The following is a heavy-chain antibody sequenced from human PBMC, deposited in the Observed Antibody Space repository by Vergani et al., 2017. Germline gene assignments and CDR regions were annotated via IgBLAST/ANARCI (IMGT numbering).Heavy chain of an antibody. Sequence: EVQLVQSGAEVKTPGESLTISCKGSGYSFTSYWIGWVRQMPGKGLEWMGIIYPGDSDTRYSPSFQGQVTISADKSISTAYLQWSSLKASDTAMYYCARGYYDILTGYFGDAFDIWGQGTMVTVSS. D-gene: IGHD3-9*01. V-gene: IGHV5-51*01. CDR3: ARGYYDILTGYFGDAFDI. J-gene: IGHJ3*02. CDR1: GYSFTSYW. CDR2: IYPGDSDT.